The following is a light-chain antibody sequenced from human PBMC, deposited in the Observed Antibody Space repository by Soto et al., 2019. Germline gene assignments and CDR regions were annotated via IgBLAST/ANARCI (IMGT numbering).Light chain of an antibody. CDR2: HAS. CDR3: QNYNTWWT. V-gene: IGKV3-15*01. Sequence: EVVMTQSPATLSVSPGERATLSCRASQSVSNNLAWFQQKPGQAPRLLIYHASNRATGIPARFSGSGSGTEFTLIIRCLQSEDFAVYYCQNYNTWWTFGQGTKGEIK. J-gene: IGKJ1*01. CDR1: QSVSNN.